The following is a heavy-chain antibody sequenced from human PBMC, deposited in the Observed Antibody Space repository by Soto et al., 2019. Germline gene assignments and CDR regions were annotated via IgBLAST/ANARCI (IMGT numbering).Heavy chain of an antibody. J-gene: IGHJ5*02. D-gene: IGHD5-12*01. CDR1: GYSFTGYY. V-gene: IGHV1-2*04. CDR2: INPNSGGT. CDR3: ARDSTRNWFDP. Sequence: ASVKVSCKASGYSFTGYYMHWVRQAPGQGLEWMGWINPNSGGTNYAQKFQGWVTMTRDTSISTAYMELSRLRSDDTAVYYCARDSTRNWFDPWGQGTLVTVSS.